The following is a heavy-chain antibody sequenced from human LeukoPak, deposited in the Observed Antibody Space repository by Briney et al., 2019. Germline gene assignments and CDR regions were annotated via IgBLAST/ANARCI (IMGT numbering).Heavy chain of an antibody. D-gene: IGHD2-15*01. CDR2: ISGSGGST. CDR1: GFTFSSYA. Sequence: GGSLRLSCAASGFTFSSYAMTWVRRAPGKGLEWVSAISGSGGSTYSADSVKGRFTISRDNSKNTLYLQMNSLRAEDTAVYHCAKYRMATTPYFDYWGQGTLVTVSS. V-gene: IGHV3-23*01. CDR3: AKYRMATTPYFDY. J-gene: IGHJ4*02.